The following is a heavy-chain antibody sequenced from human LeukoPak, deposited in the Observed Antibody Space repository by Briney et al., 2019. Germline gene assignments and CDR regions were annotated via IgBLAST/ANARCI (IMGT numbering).Heavy chain of an antibody. J-gene: IGHJ4*02. CDR3: AHGSMYQLDY. V-gene: IGHV3-23*01. CDR1: GFTFSTFA. D-gene: IGHD2-2*01. CDR2: IIGGAGGT. Sequence: GGSLRLSCAASGFTFSTFAMIWVRQPPGKGLEWVSGIIGGAGGTYYADSVKGRFTISRDNAKNTLYLQMNSLRAEDTAVYYCAHGSMYQLDYWGQGTLVTVSS.